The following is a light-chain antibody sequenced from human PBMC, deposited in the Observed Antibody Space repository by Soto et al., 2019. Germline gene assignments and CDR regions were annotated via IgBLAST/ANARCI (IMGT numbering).Light chain of an antibody. Sequence: EIVLTQSPGTLSLSPGERATLSCRASQSISSSYLAWYQQKPGQAPRLLIYAASSRATGIPDRFSGSGSGTDFTLPRLEPEDFAVYYCQQYGSSSYTFGQGTQLEIK. J-gene: IGKJ2*01. CDR3: QQYGSSSYT. CDR2: AAS. V-gene: IGKV3-20*01. CDR1: QSISSSY.